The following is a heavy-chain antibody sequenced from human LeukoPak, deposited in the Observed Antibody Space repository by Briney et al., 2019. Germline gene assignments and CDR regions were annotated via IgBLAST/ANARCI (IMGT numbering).Heavy chain of an antibody. V-gene: IGHV3-7*05. J-gene: IGHJ4*02. CDR1: GFTFSNYW. D-gene: IGHD3-16*02. CDR3: VRDSSPGYYDYVWGTYPRY. Sequence: PGGSLRLSCAASGFTFSNYWMSWVRRAPGKGLEWVANINKDESEKYYVDSVKGRFIISRDNAQSSLYLQMNNLRAEDTAVYYCVRDSSPGYYDYVWGTYPRYWGQGTLVTVSS. CDR2: INKDESEK.